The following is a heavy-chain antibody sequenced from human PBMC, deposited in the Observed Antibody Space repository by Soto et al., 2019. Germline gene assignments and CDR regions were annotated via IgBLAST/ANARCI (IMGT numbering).Heavy chain of an antibody. Sequence: QVQLAQSGAEVKKPGASVKVSCKVSGYTLTELSMHWVRQAPGKGLEWMGGFDPEDGETIYAQKFQGRVTMTEDTSTDTAYMELSSLRSEDTAVYYCATDRRIVGATTWGWGWFDPWGQGTLVTVSS. CDR2: FDPEDGET. J-gene: IGHJ5*02. V-gene: IGHV1-24*01. CDR3: ATDRRIVGATTWGWGWFDP. D-gene: IGHD1-26*01. CDR1: GYTLTELS.